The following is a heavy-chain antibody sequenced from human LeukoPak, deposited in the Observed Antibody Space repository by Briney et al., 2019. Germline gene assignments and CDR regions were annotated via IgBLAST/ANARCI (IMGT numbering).Heavy chain of an antibody. D-gene: IGHD3-10*01. CDR2: IESKTDGGTT. CDR1: GFSFSDAW. V-gene: IGHV3-15*04. CDR3: TTYGSGRKFDY. J-gene: IGHJ4*02. Sequence: GGSLRLSCAVSGFSFSDAWMSWVRQTPGKGLEWVGRIESKTDGGTTDYAALVKGRFTISRDDSTNTLYLQMNSLKSEDTAVYYCTTYGSGRKFDYWGRGILVTVSS.